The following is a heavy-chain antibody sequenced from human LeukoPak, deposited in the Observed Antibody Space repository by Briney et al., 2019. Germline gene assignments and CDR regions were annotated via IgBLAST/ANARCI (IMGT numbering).Heavy chain of an antibody. D-gene: IGHD3-10*01. J-gene: IGHJ4*02. CDR1: GGSFSGYY. CDR3: ARMRRITMVRGVITAYFDY. CDR2: INHSGST. Sequence: PSETLSLTCAVYGGSFSGYYWSWIRQPPGKGLEWIGEINHSGSTNYNPSLKSRVTISVDTSKNQFSLKLSSVTAADTAVYYCARMRRITMVRGVITAYFDYWAREPWSPSPQ. V-gene: IGHV4-34*01.